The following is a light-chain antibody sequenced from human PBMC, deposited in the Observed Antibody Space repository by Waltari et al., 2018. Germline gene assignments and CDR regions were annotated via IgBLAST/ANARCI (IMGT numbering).Light chain of an antibody. CDR2: QVS. CDR3: MQRLEFPYT. V-gene: IGKV2-30*02. CDR1: ESLLHSDGNTY. J-gene: IGKJ2*01. Sequence: DVVLTQSPLSLPVTLGQPASISCRSSESLLHSDGNTYLNWFHQRPGQSPRRLFYQVSNRDSGVPDRFSGTGSGRNFSLRISRVEADDVGDYYCMQRLEFPYTFGQGTRL.